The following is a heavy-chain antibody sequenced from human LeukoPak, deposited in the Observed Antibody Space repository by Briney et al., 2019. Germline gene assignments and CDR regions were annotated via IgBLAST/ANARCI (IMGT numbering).Heavy chain of an antibody. V-gene: IGHV4-39*07. CDR3: ARFYYYDSSGYYGLDY. Sequence: SETLSLTCTVSGGSISSSSYYWGWIRQPPGKGLEWIGSIYYSGSTYYSPSLKSRVTISVDTSKNQFSLKLSSVTAADTAVYYCARFYYYDSSGYYGLDYWGQGTLVTVSS. CDR2: IYYSGST. D-gene: IGHD3-22*01. J-gene: IGHJ4*02. CDR1: GGSISSSSYY.